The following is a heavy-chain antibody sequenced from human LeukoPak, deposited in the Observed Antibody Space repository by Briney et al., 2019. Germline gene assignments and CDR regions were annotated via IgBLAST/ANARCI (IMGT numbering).Heavy chain of an antibody. V-gene: IGHV4-4*07. CDR2: IYTSGST. CDR1: GGSISSYY. Sequence: SETLSLTCTVSGGSISSYYWSWVRQPAGKGLEWIGRIYTSGSTNYNPSLKSRVTMSVDTSKNQFSLKLSSVTDADTAVYYCARDTANYYDSSGYYDYWGQGTLVTVSS. CDR3: ARDTANYYDSSGYYDY. D-gene: IGHD3-22*01. J-gene: IGHJ4*02.